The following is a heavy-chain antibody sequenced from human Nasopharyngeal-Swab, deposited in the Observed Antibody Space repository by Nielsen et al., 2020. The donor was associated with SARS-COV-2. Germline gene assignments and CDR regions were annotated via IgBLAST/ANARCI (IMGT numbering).Heavy chain of an antibody. J-gene: IGHJ5*02. CDR1: GFTFSSYG. D-gene: IGHD4-17*01. CDR2: ISSSSTI. CDR3: AKQNDYGDYEAPDWFDP. V-gene: IGHV3-48*02. Sequence: GESLKISCAASGFTFSSYGMNWVRQAPGKGLEWVSYISSSSTIYYADSVKGRFTISRDNAKNSLYLQMNSLRDEDTAVYYCAKQNDYGDYEAPDWFDPWGQGTLVTVSS.